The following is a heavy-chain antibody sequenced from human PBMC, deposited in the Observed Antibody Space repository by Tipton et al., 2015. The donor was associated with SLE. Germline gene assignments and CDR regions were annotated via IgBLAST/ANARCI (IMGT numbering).Heavy chain of an antibody. V-gene: IGHV4-39*07. CDR1: GGPISSSSYY. D-gene: IGHD2/OR15-2a*01. Sequence: TLSLTCTVSGGPISSSSYYWGWIRQPPGEGLEWIGTIFYSGSTYYNPSLKSRVTISVDTSKNQFSLKLSSVTAADTAVYYCAREGGECSTTFCSRAFDIWGQGTMVTVSS. CDR3: AREGGECSTTFCSRAFDI. J-gene: IGHJ3*02. CDR2: IFYSGST.